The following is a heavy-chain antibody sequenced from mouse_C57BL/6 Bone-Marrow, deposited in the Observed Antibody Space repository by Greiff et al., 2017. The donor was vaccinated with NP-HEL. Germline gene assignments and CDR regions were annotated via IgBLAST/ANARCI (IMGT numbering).Heavy chain of an antibody. Sequence: EVQGVESGGGLVQPGESLKLSCESNEYEFPSHDMSWVRTTPEKRLELVAAINSDGGSTYYPDTMERRFIISRDNTKKTLYLQMSSLRSEDTALYYCARQTSPPTIVTTAFDYWGQGTTLTVSS. CDR1: EYEFPSHD. CDR3: ARQTSPPTIVTTAFDY. V-gene: IGHV5-2*01. CDR2: INSDGGST. J-gene: IGHJ2*01. D-gene: IGHD2-5*01.